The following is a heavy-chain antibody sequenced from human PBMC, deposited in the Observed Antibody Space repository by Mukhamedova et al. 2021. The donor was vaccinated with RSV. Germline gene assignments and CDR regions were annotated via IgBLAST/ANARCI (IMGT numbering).Heavy chain of an antibody. V-gene: IGHV4-34*01. CDR2: INHSGRA. D-gene: IGHD3-16*01. Sequence: WTRIRQAPGKGLEWIGEINHSGRATYNPSLQSRVALSLDTSNNQFSLRLTSATAADTAVYYCARGRGGRAARSYYYYGMDVCGEG. CDR3: ARGRGGRAARSYYYYGMDV. J-gene: IGHJ6*02.